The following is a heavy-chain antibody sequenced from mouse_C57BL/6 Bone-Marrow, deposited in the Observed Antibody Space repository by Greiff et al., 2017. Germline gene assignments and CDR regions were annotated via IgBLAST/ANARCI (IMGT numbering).Heavy chain of an antibody. CDR1: GYTFTSYW. J-gene: IGHJ3*01. D-gene: IGHD1-1*01. Sequence: QVQLKQPGAELVRPGTSVKLSCKASGYTFTSYWMHWVKQRPGQGLEWIGVIDPSDSYTNYNQKFKGKATLTVDTSSSTAYMQLSSLTSEDSAVYYCAITTPLAYWGQGTLVTVSA. V-gene: IGHV1-59*01. CDR3: AITTPLAY. CDR2: IDPSDSYT.